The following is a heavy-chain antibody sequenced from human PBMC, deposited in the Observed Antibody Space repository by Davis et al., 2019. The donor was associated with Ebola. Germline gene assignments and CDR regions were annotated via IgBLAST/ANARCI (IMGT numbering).Heavy chain of an antibody. CDR2: IKSKTDGGTT. D-gene: IGHD5-18*01. Sequence: GESLKISCAASGFTFSNAWMSWVRQAPGKGLEWVGRIKSKTDGGTTDYAAPVKGRFTISRDDSKNTLYLQMNSLKTEDTAVYYCTRGYSYGYGDYYGMDVWGQGTTVTVSS. V-gene: IGHV3-15*01. J-gene: IGHJ6*02. CDR1: GFTFSNAW. CDR3: TRGYSYGYGDYYGMDV.